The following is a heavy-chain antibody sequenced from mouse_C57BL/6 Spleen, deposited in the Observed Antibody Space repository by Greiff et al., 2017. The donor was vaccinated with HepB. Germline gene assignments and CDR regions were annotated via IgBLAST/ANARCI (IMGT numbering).Heavy chain of an antibody. Sequence: EVMLVESGEGLVKPGGSLKLSCAASGFTFSSYAMSWVRQTPEKRLEWVAYISSGGDYIYYADTVKGRFTISRDNARNTLYLQMSSLKSEDTAMYYCTRDSNDVRFAYWGQGTLVTVSA. CDR3: TRDSNDVRFAY. CDR1: GFTFSSYA. V-gene: IGHV5-9-1*02. CDR2: ISSGGDYI. J-gene: IGHJ3*01. D-gene: IGHD2-12*01.